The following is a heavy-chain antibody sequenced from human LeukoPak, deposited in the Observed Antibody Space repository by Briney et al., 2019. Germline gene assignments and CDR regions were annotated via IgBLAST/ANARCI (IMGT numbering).Heavy chain of an antibody. CDR1: GFTFSSYA. V-gene: IGHV3-23*01. Sequence: GGSLRLSCAASGFTFSSYAMSWVRQAPGKGLEWVSAISGSGGSTYYADSVKGRFTISRDNSKNTLYLQMNSLRAEDTAVYYCAKDLALWFGELMGYYYYGMDVWGQGTTVTVSS. J-gene: IGHJ6*02. CDR2: ISGSGGST. D-gene: IGHD3-10*01. CDR3: AKDLALWFGELMGYYYYGMDV.